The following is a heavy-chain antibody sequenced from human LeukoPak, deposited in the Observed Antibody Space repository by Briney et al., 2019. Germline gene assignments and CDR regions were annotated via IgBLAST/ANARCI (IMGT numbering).Heavy chain of an antibody. J-gene: IGHJ4*02. V-gene: IGHV3-23*01. CDR3: AKRRGIAAAGKSYYFDY. CDR1: GFTFSSYA. D-gene: IGHD6-13*01. CDR2: ISGSGGST. Sequence: PGGSLRLSCAASGFTFSSYAMSWVRQAPEKGLEWVSAISGSGGSTYYADSVKGRFTISRDNSKNTLYLQMNSLRAEDTAVYYCAKRRGIAAAGKSYYFDYRGQGTLVTVSS.